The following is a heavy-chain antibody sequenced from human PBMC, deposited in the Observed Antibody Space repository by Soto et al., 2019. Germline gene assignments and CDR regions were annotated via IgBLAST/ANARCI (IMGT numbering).Heavy chain of an antibody. Sequence: QVQVVEAGGGVVQPGRSLRLSCTVAGFTFSGHAMHWVRQAPGKGREWVAQIWYDGSNKYYADSVKGRFTISRDNSKNILYVQMDSLRVDDTAVYYCARDGQSLAPYALDVWGQGTSVTVSS. V-gene: IGHV3-33*01. CDR2: IWYDGSNK. J-gene: IGHJ6*02. CDR3: ARDGQSLAPYALDV. D-gene: IGHD6-19*01. CDR1: GFTFSGHA.